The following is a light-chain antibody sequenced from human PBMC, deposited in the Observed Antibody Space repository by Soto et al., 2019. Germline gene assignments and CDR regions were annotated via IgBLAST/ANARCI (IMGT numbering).Light chain of an antibody. CDR2: VGTGGIVG. J-gene: IGLJ1*01. Sequence: QSVLTQPPSASACLGASVTLTCTLSSGYSNYKVDWYQQRPGKGPRFVMRVGTGGIVGSKGDGIPDRFSVLGSGLNRYLTIENIQEEDESDYYCGADHGSGTYFVYVFGTGTKVTVL. CDR3: GADHGSGTYFVYV. V-gene: IGLV9-49*01. CDR1: SGYSNYK.